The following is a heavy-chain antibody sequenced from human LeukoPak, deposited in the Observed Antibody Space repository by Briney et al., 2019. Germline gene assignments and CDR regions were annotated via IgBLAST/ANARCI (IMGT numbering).Heavy chain of an antibody. J-gene: IGHJ1*01. CDR3: ATYSTLNARGFQH. V-gene: IGHV3-30*03. Sequence: GGSLRLSCAASGFTFSSYGMHWVRQAPGKGLEWVAVISYDGSNKYYADSVKGRFTISRDNSKNTLYLQMNSLRAEDTAVYYCATYSTLNARGFQHWGQGTLVTVSS. D-gene: IGHD2/OR15-2a*01. CDR1: GFTFSSYG. CDR2: ISYDGSNK.